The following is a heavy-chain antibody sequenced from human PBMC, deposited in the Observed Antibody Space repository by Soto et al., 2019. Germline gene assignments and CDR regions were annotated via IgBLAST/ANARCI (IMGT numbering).Heavy chain of an antibody. J-gene: IGHJ4*02. V-gene: IGHV3-66*01. Sequence: EVHLVESGGGLVQPGGSLRLSCAASGFTVGNNYMSWVRQAPGKGLEWVSIIHRGGSTSYADSVKGRFTISSDSSKNILYLQINGLTADDTAVYYCARSANTYGSPFDYWGQGALVTVSS. D-gene: IGHD3-10*01. CDR1: GFTVGNNY. CDR3: ARSANTYGSPFDY. CDR2: IHRGGST.